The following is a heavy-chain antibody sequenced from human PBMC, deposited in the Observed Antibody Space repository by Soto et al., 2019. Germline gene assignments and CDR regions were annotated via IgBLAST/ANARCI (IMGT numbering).Heavy chain of an antibody. CDR1: GFTFSSYA. Sequence: GGSLRLSCAASGFTFSSYAMSWVRQAPGKGLEWVSVVSGSGGSTYYADSVKGRFTISRDNSKNTLYLQMNSLRVEDTAVYYCAKGGEWLARNFDFWAQGTLVTVSS. CDR2: VSGSGGST. V-gene: IGHV3-23*01. D-gene: IGHD6-19*01. J-gene: IGHJ4*02. CDR3: AKGGEWLARNFDF.